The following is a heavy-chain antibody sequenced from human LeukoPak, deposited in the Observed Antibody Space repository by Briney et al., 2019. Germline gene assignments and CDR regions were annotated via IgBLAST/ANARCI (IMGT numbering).Heavy chain of an antibody. Sequence: ASVKVSCKASGYTFTSYYMQWVRQAPGQGLEWMGIINPSGGTTNYAQKFQGRVTMTRDTSTSTVYMELSSLRSDDTAVYYCARVRGLYYYDSSQYFDYWGQGTLVTVSS. V-gene: IGHV1-46*01. J-gene: IGHJ4*02. CDR3: ARVRGLYYYDSSQYFDY. D-gene: IGHD3-22*01. CDR2: INPSGGTT. CDR1: GYTFTSYY.